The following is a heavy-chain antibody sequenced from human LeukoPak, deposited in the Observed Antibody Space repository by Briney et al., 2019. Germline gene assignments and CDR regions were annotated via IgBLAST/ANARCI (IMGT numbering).Heavy chain of an antibody. CDR3: AREGPLTDDNAFDI. D-gene: IGHD2-8*02. CDR2: IYTSGST. V-gene: IGHV4-4*07. Sequence: PSETLSLTCTVSGGSISRYYRSWIRQPAGKGLEWIGRIYTSGSTSYNPSIERRVTMSVDTSKYQFSLKLSSVAAADAAVYYCAREGPLTDDNAFDIWGQGTMVTVSS. CDR1: GGSISRYY. J-gene: IGHJ3*02.